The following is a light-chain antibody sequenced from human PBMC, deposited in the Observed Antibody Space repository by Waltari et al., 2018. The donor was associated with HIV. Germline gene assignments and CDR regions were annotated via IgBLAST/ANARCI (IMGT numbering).Light chain of an antibody. CDR3: ATWTDSLSGVV. CDR1: SSNIGSNY. V-gene: IGLV1-47*01. Sequence: QSVLTQSPSASGTPGQRVTISCSGSSSNIGSNYVYWYQQLPGTAPTLLLYRNNQRPSGVPDRCSGSKSGTSASLAISGLRSEDEAHYYCATWTDSLSGVVFGGGTKQRVL. CDR2: RNN. J-gene: IGLJ2*01.